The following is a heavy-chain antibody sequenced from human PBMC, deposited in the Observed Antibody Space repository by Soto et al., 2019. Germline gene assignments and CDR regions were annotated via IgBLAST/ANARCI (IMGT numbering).Heavy chain of an antibody. Sequence: SVKVSCKASGYTFTSYDINWVRQATGQGLEWMGVIIPIFGTANYAQKFQGRVTITADESTSTAYMELSSLRSEDTAVYYCATGDYVGYYYGMDVWGQGTTVTVSS. CDR2: IIPIFGTA. CDR1: GYTFTSYD. J-gene: IGHJ6*02. V-gene: IGHV1-69*13. CDR3: ATGDYVGYYYGMDV. D-gene: IGHD4-17*01.